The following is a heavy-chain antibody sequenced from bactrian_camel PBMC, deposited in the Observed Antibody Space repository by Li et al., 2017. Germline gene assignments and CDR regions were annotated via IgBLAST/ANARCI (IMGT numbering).Heavy chain of an antibody. V-gene: IGHV3S53*01. CDR3: AASYRVFGLCSSADYAYDY. J-gene: IGHJ4*01. CDR2: IRVSGDGM. CDR1: GNIISTTC. Sequence: HVQLVESGGGSVQAEGSLRLSCAASGNIISTTCVAWFRQAPGKRREGVAYIRVSGDGMDYRDPVAGRFTISVDNAKNMVYLQMDSLKPEDTALYYCAASYRVFGLCSSADYAYDYWGQGTQVTVS. D-gene: IGHD3*01.